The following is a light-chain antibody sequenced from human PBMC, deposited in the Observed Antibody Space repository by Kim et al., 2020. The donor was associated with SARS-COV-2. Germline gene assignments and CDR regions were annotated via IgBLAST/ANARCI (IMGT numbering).Light chain of an antibody. CDR2: RDT. J-gene: IGLJ1*01. Sequence: SLALGQTAKITCAGNNIGSKKVHWYQQKPGQAPVVVIYRDTDRPSGIPERFSGSNSGNTATLTISRAQAGDEADYYCQVWDSSTYVFGTGTKVTVL. V-gene: IGLV3-9*01. CDR1: NIGSKK. CDR3: QVWDSSTYV.